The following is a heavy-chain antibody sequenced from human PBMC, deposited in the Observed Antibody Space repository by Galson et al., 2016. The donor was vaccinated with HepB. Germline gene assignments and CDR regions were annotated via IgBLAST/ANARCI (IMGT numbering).Heavy chain of an antibody. Sequence: SLRLSCAGSGFTFSNAWMSWVRQAPGKGLEWVGRTKTKSDGGATDYAAPVEGRFTISRDDSQDTLYLQMNSLTTDDTAVYYCATGKGYLYDFWGQGTLVTVSS. CDR1: GFTFSNAW. V-gene: IGHV3-15*01. CDR2: TKTKSDGGAT. CDR3: ATGKGYLYDF. D-gene: IGHD5-18*01. J-gene: IGHJ4*02.